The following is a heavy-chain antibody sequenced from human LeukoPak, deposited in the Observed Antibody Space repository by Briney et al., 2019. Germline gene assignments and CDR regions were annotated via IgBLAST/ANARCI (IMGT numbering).Heavy chain of an antibody. D-gene: IGHD2-15*01. CDR3: AAGCSGGRCYSFYYDGMDG. CDR1: GFTFTSSA. J-gene: IGHJ6*04. CDR2: IVVGSGNT. Sequence: GTSVKVSCKASGFTFTSSAVQWVRQARGQRLEWIGWIVVGSGNTNYAQKFQERVTITRDMSTSTAYMELSSLRSEDTAVYYCAAGCSGGRCYSFYYDGMDGWDKGPTVIVSS. V-gene: IGHV1-58*01.